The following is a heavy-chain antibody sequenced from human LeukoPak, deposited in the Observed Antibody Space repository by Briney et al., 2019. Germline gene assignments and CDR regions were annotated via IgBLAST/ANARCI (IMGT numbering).Heavy chain of an antibody. CDR1: GGSISSSSYY. Sequence: SETLSLTCTVSGGSISSSSYYWGWIRQPPGKGLEWIGSIYYSGSTYYNPSLKSRVTISVDTSKNQFSLKLSSVTAADTAVYYCAREFGGYYDSSDAFDIWGQGTMVTVSS. D-gene: IGHD3-22*01. CDR2: IYYSGST. CDR3: AREFGGYYDSSDAFDI. J-gene: IGHJ3*02. V-gene: IGHV4-39*07.